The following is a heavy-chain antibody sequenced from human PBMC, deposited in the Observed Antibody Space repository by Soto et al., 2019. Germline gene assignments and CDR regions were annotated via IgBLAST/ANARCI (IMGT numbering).Heavy chain of an antibody. D-gene: IGHD6-19*01. CDR3: AGGSGWISDS. Sequence: EVQLVKSGGGLVQPGGSLRLSCAASGLTFSPYWLSWVRQAPGKGLEWVAIIKDDGGDEHYLEAVRGRFTISRDNAKKSLYLAMNSLRVEDTAMYYCAGGSGWISDSWGQGTLVTVSS. J-gene: IGHJ4*02. CDR1: GLTFSPYW. CDR2: IKDDGGDE. V-gene: IGHV3-7*05.